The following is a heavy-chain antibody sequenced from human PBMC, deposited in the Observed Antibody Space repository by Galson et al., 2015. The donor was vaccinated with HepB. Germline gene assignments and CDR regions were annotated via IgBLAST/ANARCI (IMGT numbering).Heavy chain of an antibody. J-gene: IGHJ4*02. D-gene: IGHD5-18*01. CDR1: GYSFTSYW. CDR3: ATTRWAYTAMGPGDFDY. Sequence: QSGAEVKKPGESLRISCKGSGYSFTSYWISWVRQMPGKGLEWMGRIDPSDSYTNYSPSFQGHVTISADKSIRTAYLQWSSLKASDTAMYYCATTRWAYTAMGPGDFDYWGQGTLVTVSS. CDR2: IDPSDSYT. V-gene: IGHV5-10-1*01.